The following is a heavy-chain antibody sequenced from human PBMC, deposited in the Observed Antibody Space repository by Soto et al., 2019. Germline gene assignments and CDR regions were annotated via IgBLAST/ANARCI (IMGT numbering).Heavy chain of an antibody. CDR3: ARLISGYAHPLRPTTPLQDY. Sequence: QVQLQESGPGLVKPSETLSLTCTVSGGSISSYYWSWIRQPPGKGLEWIGYIYYSGSTNYNPSLKSRVTISVDTSKNQFSLKLSSVTAADTAVYYCARLISGYAHPLRPTTPLQDYWGQGTLVTVSS. D-gene: IGHD5-12*01. V-gene: IGHV4-59*08. CDR2: IYYSGST. CDR1: GGSISSYY. J-gene: IGHJ4*02.